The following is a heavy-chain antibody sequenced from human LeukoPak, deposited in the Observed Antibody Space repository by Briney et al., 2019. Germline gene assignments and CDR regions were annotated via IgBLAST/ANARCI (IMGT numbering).Heavy chain of an antibody. V-gene: IGHV1-69*13. CDR3: ARKPVLMVYAIPYYYYGMDV. CDR1: GGTFRSYA. CDR2: IIPIFGTA. D-gene: IGHD2-8*01. Sequence: SVKVSCKASGGTFRSYAISWVRQAPGQGLEWMGGIIPIFGTANYAQKFQGRVTITADESTSTAYMELSSLRSEDTAVYYCARKPVLMVYAIPYYYYGMDVWGQGTTVTVSS. J-gene: IGHJ6*02.